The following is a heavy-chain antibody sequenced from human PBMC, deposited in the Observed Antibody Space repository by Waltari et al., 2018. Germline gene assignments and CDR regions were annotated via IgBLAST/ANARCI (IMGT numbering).Heavy chain of an antibody. V-gene: IGHV1-69*10. Sequence: QVQLVQSGAEVKKPGSSVKVSCKASGGTFSSYAISWVRQAPGQGLEWMGGIIPILGIANYAQKFQGRVTITADKSTSTAYMELSSLRSEDTAVYYCARASDCTGGVCYLRDYYYMDVWGKGTTVTVSS. J-gene: IGHJ6*03. CDR1: GGTFSSYA. CDR3: ARASDCTGGVCYLRDYYYMDV. D-gene: IGHD2-8*02. CDR2: IIPILGIA.